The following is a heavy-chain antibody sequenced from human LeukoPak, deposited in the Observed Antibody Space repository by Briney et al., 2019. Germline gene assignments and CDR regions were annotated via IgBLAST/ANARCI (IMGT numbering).Heavy chain of an antibody. D-gene: IGHD1-7*01. CDR3: ARHMKLELPASSGYCYGMDV. CDR2: IKRDGREN. V-gene: IGHV3-7*01. CDR1: GFIFSNYW. J-gene: IGHJ6*02. Sequence: GGSLRLSCAASGFIFSNYWMTWVRQAPGKGLEWVANIKRDGRENCYVDSVKARFTISRDNAKNSMYLQMNSLRAEDTAVYYCARHMKLELPASSGYCYGMDVWGRGTTVTVSS.